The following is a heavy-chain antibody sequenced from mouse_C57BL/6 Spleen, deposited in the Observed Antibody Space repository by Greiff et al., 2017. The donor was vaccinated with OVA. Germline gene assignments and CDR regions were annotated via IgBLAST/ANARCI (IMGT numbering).Heavy chain of an antibody. J-gene: IGHJ2*01. D-gene: IGHD1-1*01. CDR2: IDPETGGT. V-gene: IGHV1-15*01. CDR3: TRWATTVRIGFDY. CDR1: GYTFTDYE. Sequence: LQESGAELVRPGASVTLSCKASGYTFTDYEMHWVKQTPVHGLEWIGAIDPETGGTAYNQKFKGKAILTADKSSSTAYMELRSLTSEDSAVYYCTRWATTVRIGFDYWGQGTTLTVSS.